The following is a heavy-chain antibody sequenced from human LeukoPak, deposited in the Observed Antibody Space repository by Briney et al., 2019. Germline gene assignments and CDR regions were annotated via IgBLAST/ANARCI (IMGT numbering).Heavy chain of an antibody. CDR1: GFTFGSYW. CDR2: IKQDGSES. D-gene: IGHD6-19*01. CDR3: ARGRLVPDF. V-gene: IGHV3-7*01. J-gene: IGHJ4*02. Sequence: GGSLRLSCAASGFTFGSYWMSWVRQAPGKGLEWVANIKQDGSESYYVDSVKGRFTISRDNAKNSLYLQMNSLRAEDTAVYYCARGRLVPDFWGQGTLVTVSS.